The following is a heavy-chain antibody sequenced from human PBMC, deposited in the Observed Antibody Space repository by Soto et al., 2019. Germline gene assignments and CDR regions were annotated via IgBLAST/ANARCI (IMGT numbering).Heavy chain of an antibody. CDR1: GFTFDHYA. CDR2: ISGNSGTI. CDR3: AKGGANYCSSGGWDY. J-gene: IGHJ4*02. V-gene: IGHV3-9*01. D-gene: IGHD3-10*01. Sequence: EVQLVESGGVLVQPGRSLRLSCAASGFTFDHYAMHWVRQAPGKGLEWVSGISGNSGTIAYADSVKGRFTISRDNAKNALYLQMNCLSGEDRGLYYCAKGGANYCSSGGWDYWGQGTLVTVSS.